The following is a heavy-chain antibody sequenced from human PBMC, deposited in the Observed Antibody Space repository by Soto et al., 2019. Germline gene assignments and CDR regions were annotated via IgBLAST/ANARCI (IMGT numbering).Heavy chain of an antibody. J-gene: IGHJ4*02. V-gene: IGHV3-30*18. D-gene: IGHD3-16*01. CDR1: GFTFSSYG. CDR2: ISYDGSNR. Sequence: QVQLVESGGGVVQPGRSLRLSCAASGFTFSSYGMNWVRQAPGKGLEWVAVISYDGSNRYYADSVQGRFTISRDNSKNTRYLQMDSLRAEDAAVYYCAKGGGITGWWGDYWGQGTLVTVSS. CDR3: AKGGGITGWWGDY.